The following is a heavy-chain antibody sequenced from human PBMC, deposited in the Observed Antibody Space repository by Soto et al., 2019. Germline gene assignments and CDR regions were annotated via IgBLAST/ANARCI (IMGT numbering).Heavy chain of an antibody. V-gene: IGHV1-18*01. D-gene: IGHD6-13*01. J-gene: IGHJ4*02. CDR1: GYTFSTYP. CDR3: ARDRVVAALGTFDQ. Sequence: QVQLVQSGAEVKKPGASVKVSCKTSGYTFSTYPISWVRQAPGQGLEWVGWISTYNGKTNYGQKFQGRVTITTDTSASTAYMNLRNLRSDDTAVYYCARDRVVAALGTFDQWGQGTLVTVSS. CDR2: ISTYNGKT.